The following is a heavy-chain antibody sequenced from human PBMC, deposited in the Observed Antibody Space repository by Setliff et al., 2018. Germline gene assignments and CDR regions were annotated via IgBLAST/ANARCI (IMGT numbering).Heavy chain of an antibody. V-gene: IGHV1-2*06. Sequence: ASVKVSCKASGYTFTGYYMYWVRQAPGQGLEWMGRINPSSGGTNYAQKFQGRVTMTRDTSISTAYMELSRLRSDDTAVYYCARVKAPALYYYMDVWGKGTTVTVSS. J-gene: IGHJ6*03. CDR2: INPSSGGT. CDR1: GYTFTGYY. CDR3: ARVKAPALYYYMDV. D-gene: IGHD3-16*02.